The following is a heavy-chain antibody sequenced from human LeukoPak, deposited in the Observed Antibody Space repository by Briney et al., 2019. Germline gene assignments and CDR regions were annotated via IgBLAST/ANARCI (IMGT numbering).Heavy chain of an antibody. Sequence: PSETLSLTCAVSGYSLCKNYYWGWIRQPPGKGLEWIGRIYGTGSTSYNPSLMNRVTTSVDTSKNHFSLKLTSVPAADTAVYYCARYDSRGSASTRFDYWGQGILVTISS. D-gene: IGHD3-16*01. CDR2: IYGTGST. CDR3: ARYDSRGSASTRFDY. J-gene: IGHJ4*02. V-gene: IGHV4-38-2*01. CDR1: GYSLCKNYY.